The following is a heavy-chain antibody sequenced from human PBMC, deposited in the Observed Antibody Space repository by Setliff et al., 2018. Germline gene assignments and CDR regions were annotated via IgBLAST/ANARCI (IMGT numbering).Heavy chain of an antibody. CDR1: GGSISSISYY. D-gene: IGHD2-15*01. CDR2: VYDSGTT. CDR3: ARGGTFRYFDF. Sequence: ASETLSLTCTVPGGSISSISYYWGWIRQPPGKGLEWIGTVYDSGTTYYNPSLKSRVTIFVDTSKNQFSLNLNSVTAADTGVYYCARGGTFRYFDFWGQGAPVTVSS. J-gene: IGHJ4*02. V-gene: IGHV4-39*01.